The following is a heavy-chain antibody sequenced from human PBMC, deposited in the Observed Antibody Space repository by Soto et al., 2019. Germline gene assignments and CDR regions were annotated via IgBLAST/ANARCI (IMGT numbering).Heavy chain of an antibody. D-gene: IGHD4-4*01. V-gene: IGHV3-23*01. CDR3: AKSGYSNYDYYYYYMDV. CDR1: GFTFSSYA. Sequence: EVQLLESGGGLVQPGGSLRLSCAASGFTFSSYAMSWVRQAPGKGLEWVSAISGSGGSTYYADSVKGRFTISRDNSKNTLELQMNSLRAEDTAVYYGAKSGYSNYDYYYYYMDVWGKGTTVTVSS. CDR2: ISGSGGST. J-gene: IGHJ6*03.